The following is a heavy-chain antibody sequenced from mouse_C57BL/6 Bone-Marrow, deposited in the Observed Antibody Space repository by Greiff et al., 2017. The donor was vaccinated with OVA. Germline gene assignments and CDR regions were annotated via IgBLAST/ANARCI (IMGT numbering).Heavy chain of an antibody. Sequence: EVQVVESGGGLVKPGGSLKLSCAASGFTFSDYGMHWVRQAPEKGLEWVAYISSGSSTIYYADTVTGRFTISRDNAKNNLFQQMTSLRSEDTAMYYCARLTTAYYAMDYWGQGTSVTVSS. D-gene: IGHD1-2*01. CDR1: GFTFSDYG. J-gene: IGHJ4*01. CDR2: ISSGSSTI. V-gene: IGHV5-17*01. CDR3: ARLTTAYYAMDY.